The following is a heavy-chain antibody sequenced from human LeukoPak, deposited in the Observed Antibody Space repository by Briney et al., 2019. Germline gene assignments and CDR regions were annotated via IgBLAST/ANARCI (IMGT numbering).Heavy chain of an antibody. CDR3: ARDLGGGTTGFDY. D-gene: IGHD1-1*01. Sequence: SETLSLTCAVYGGSFSGYYWSWIRQPPGKGLEWIGYIYYSGSTNYNPSLKSRVTISVDTSKNQFSLKLSSVTAADTAVYYCARDLGGGTTGFDYWGQGTLVTVSS. V-gene: IGHV4-59*01. J-gene: IGHJ4*02. CDR2: IYYSGST. CDR1: GGSFSGYY.